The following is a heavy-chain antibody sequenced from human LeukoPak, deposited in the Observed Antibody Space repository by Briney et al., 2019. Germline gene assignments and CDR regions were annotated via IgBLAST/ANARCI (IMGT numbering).Heavy chain of an antibody. V-gene: IGHV3-48*03. CDR3: AREMGGYPFDY. J-gene: IGHJ4*02. CDR1: GFTFSSYW. Sequence: HPGGSLRLSCAASGFTFSSYWMSWVRQAPGKGLEWVSYISSSGSTIYYADSVKGRFTISRDNAKNSLYLQMNSPRAEDTAVYYCAREMGGYPFDYWGQGTLVTVSS. CDR2: ISSSGSTI. D-gene: IGHD5-12*01.